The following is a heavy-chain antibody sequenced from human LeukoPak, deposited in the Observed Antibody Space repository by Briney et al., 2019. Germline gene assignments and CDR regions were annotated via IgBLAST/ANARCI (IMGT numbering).Heavy chain of an antibody. CDR2: INWSGGST. V-gene: IGHV3-20*04. J-gene: IGHJ4*02. D-gene: IGHD2-2*01. CDR3: ARAPITSPFYFDY. Sequence: PGGSLRLSCTAFGFAFDEHGMSWVRQVPGRGLEWVAGINWSGGSTGYADPLRGRSTISRDNAKNSLYLQIDRLRAGDTALYYCARAPITSPFYFDYWGQGTLVTVSS. CDR1: GFAFDEHG.